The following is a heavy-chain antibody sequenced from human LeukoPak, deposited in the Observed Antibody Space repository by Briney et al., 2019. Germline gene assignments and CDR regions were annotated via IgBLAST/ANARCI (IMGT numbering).Heavy chain of an antibody. D-gene: IGHD4-11*01. Sequence: GGSLRLSCAASGFTFNKAWMSWVRQAPGKGLEWVGRIKSKTDDGTTDYAAPVKGRFTISRDDLKGTLYLQMNSLKTEDTAVYYCTTGYSNYLRYYYYFYMDVWGKGTTVTVSS. J-gene: IGHJ6*03. CDR1: GFTFNKAW. V-gene: IGHV3-15*01. CDR2: IKSKTDDGTT. CDR3: TTGYSNYLRYYYYFYMDV.